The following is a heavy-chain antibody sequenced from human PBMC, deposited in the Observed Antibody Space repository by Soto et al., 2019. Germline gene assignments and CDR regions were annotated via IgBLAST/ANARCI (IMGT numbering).Heavy chain of an antibody. J-gene: IGHJ5*02. CDR2: LLRSGSSA. V-gene: IGHV3-23*01. Sequence: RRLSCAASGFTFRNYAMTWARQAPGKGLEWVSSLLRSGSSAYYADSVRGRFSISSDTSASSLYLQMDNLRAEDTAIYYCAKDAISGDGIWLMDSWGQGTVVTVSS. D-gene: IGHD4-17*01. CDR1: GFTFRNYA. CDR3: AKDAISGDGIWLMDS.